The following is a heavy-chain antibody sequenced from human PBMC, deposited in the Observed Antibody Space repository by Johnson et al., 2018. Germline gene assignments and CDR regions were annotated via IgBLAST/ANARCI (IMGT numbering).Heavy chain of an antibody. CDR2: INSDGSNT. CDR1: GFTFSRYW. J-gene: IGHJ6*02. V-gene: IGHV3-74*02. D-gene: IGHD2-2*01. Sequence: EVQLVESGGGLVQPGGSLRLSCAVSGFTFSRYWMHWVRQAPGKGLVWVSRINSDGSNTNYADSVKGRFTISRDNAKNMLYLQMKSLRAEDTAVYYCARPIGGAATGPYAMEVWGQGTTVTVSS. CDR3: ARPIGGAATGPYAMEV.